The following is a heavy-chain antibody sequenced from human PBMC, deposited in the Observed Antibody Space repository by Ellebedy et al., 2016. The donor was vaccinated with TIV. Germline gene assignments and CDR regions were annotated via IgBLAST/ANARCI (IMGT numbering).Heavy chain of an antibody. D-gene: IGHD3-9*01. Sequence: MPSETLSLTCTVSGGSISSSSYYWGWIRQPPGKGLEWIGSIYYSGSTYYNPSLKSRVTISVDTSKNQFSLKLSSVTAADTAVYYCARELRYFDWFRFDPWGQGTLVTVSS. CDR3: ARELRYFDWFRFDP. J-gene: IGHJ5*02. V-gene: IGHV4-39*02. CDR1: GGSISSSSYY. CDR2: IYYSGST.